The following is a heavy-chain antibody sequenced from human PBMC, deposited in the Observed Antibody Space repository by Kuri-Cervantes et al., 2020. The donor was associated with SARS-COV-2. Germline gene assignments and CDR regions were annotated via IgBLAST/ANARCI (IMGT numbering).Heavy chain of an antibody. CDR3: AREDYSSGYSAY. Sequence: ASVKVSCKASGGTFSSYAISWVRQARGQGLEWMGWINTNTGNPAYAQGFTGRFVFYLDTSVSTAYLQISSLNAEDTAVYYCAREDYSSGYSAYWGQGTLVTVSS. J-gene: IGHJ4*02. D-gene: IGHD3-22*01. CDR2: INTNTGNP. V-gene: IGHV7-4-1*02. CDR1: GGTFSSYA.